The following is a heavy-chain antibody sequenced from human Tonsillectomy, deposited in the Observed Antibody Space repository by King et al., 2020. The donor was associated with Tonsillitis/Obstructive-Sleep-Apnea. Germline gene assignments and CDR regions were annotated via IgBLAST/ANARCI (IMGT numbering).Heavy chain of an antibody. CDR3: TGRNQFDY. V-gene: IGHV3-15*01. J-gene: IGHJ4*02. Sequence: DVQLVESGGGLLKPGGSLRLSCVVSGFTFSNAWMSWVRQAPGKGLEWVGRIKSKIDGGTTDYAAPVKGRFTISRDDSKNTLYLQMNSLKTEDTAMYYCTGRNQFDYWGQGTLVTVSS. D-gene: IGHD1-14*01. CDR2: IKSKIDGGTT. CDR1: GFTFSNAW.